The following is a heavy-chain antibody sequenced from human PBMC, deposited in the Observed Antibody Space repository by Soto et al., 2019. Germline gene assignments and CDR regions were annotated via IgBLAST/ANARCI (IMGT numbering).Heavy chain of an antibody. CDR2: IKEDGSEK. Sequence: GGSLRLSCAASGFTFRNYWMNWVRQVPGKGLEWVANIKEDGSEKYFLDSVKGRFTISRDNAENSLYLRMNSLRAEDSAVYYCARDLGRTAAGYYYYYAMDVWGQGTTVTVSS. D-gene: IGHD2-2*01. V-gene: IGHV3-7*01. J-gene: IGHJ6*02. CDR1: GFTFRNYW. CDR3: ARDLGRTAAGYYYYYAMDV.